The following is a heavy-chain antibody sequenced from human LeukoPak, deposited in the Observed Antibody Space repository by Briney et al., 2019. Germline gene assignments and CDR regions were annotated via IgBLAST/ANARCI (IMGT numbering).Heavy chain of an antibody. Sequence: GGSLRLSCAASGFTFTAYYMSWMRQAPGKGLEWVSYIDKSGNTKDYADSVKGRFTISRDNTKNSLYLQMNSLRVEDTAIYYCARVLGSYAVDYWGQGTLATVSS. V-gene: IGHV3-11*01. J-gene: IGHJ4*02. CDR1: GFTFTAYY. CDR3: ARVLGSYAVDY. D-gene: IGHD3-10*01. CDR2: IDKSGNTK.